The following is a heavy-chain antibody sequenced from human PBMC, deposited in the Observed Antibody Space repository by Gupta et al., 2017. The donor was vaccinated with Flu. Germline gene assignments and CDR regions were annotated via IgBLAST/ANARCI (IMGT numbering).Heavy chain of an antibody. CDR1: GFTFSSYW. D-gene: IGHD3-22*01. V-gene: IGHV3-7*01. CDR3: ARDRKYDNYYYYDMDV. J-gene: IGHJ6*02. Sequence: EVQLVESGGGLVQPGGSLRLSCAASGFTFSSYWMSWVRQAPGKGLEWVSNIKQDGSEKYYVDSVKCRFTISRDNAKNSLYLQMNSLRAEDTAAYYCARDRKYDNYYYYDMDVWGQGTTVTVSS. CDR2: IKQDGSEK.